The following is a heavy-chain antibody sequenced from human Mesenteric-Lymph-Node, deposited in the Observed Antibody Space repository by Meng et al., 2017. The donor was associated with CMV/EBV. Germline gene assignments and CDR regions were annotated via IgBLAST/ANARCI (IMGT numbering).Heavy chain of an antibody. D-gene: IGHD5-18*01. CDR3: AKDSEPNVDTAMAVDY. CDR2: IRWDGGST. Sequence: GGSLRLSCAASGLTSDDYAMHWVRQGPGKGLEWVSLIRWDGGSTYYADSVKGRFTISRDNSKNSLYLQMNSLRAEDTALYYCAKDSEPNVDTAMAVDYWGQGTLVTVSS. J-gene: IGHJ4*02. V-gene: IGHV3-43D*03. CDR1: GLTSDDYA.